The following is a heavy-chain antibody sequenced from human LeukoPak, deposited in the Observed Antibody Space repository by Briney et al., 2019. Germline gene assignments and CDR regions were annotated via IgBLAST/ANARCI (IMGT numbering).Heavy chain of an antibody. J-gene: IGHJ4*02. CDR2: IYIGGST. D-gene: IGHD2/OR15-2a*01. Sequence: PGGSLRLSCAASGFTVSSNYMSWVRQAPGKGLEWVAVIYIGGSTYYPDSVRGRFTISRDTSKNTVYLQLNSLRPEDTAVYYCARGGGRHVEYWGQGNLVTVSS. V-gene: IGHV3-66*01. CDR1: GFTVSSNY. CDR3: ARGGGRHVEY.